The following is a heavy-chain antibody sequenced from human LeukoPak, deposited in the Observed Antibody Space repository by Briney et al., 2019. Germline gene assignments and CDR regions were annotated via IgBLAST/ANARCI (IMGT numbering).Heavy chain of an antibody. CDR1: GGSISSYY. D-gene: IGHD5-18*01. CDR2: IHYSGST. V-gene: IGHV4-59*01. Sequence: SETLSLTCTVSGGSISSYYWSWIRQPPGKGLEWIGYIHYSGSTNYNPSLKSRVTISVDTSKNQFSLKLSSVTAADTAVYYCARVKRYSYGSYFDYWGQGTLVTVSS. CDR3: ARVKRYSYGSYFDY. J-gene: IGHJ4*02.